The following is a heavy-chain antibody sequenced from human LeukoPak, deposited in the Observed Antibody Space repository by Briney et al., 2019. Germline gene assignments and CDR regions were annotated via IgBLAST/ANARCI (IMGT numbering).Heavy chain of an antibody. D-gene: IGHD3-22*01. V-gene: IGHV3-23*01. CDR3: ASEGPHYYDSSGYYYLRFAY. J-gene: IGHJ4*02. CDR1: GFTFSSYA. Sequence: PGGSLRLSCAASGFTFSSYAMSWVRQAPGKRLEWVSAISGSGRSTYYADPVKGRFTISRDNSKNTLYLQMNSLRAEDTAVYYCASEGPHYYDSSGYYYLRFAYWGQGTLVTVSS. CDR2: ISGSGRST.